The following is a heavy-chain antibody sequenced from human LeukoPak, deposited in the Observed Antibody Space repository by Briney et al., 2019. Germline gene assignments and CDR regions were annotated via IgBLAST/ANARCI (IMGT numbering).Heavy chain of an antibody. Sequence: PGGSLILSCAASGFIFSSHWMHWVRQAPGKGLVWVSRISSDGWSTSYADSVKGRFTASRDNAENTLYLQMNSLRAEDTAVYYCARVSQFPGISSDYWGQGSLVTVSS. CDR1: GFIFSSHW. V-gene: IGHV3-74*01. CDR2: ISSDGWST. D-gene: IGHD2-21*01. CDR3: ARVSQFPGISSDY. J-gene: IGHJ4*02.